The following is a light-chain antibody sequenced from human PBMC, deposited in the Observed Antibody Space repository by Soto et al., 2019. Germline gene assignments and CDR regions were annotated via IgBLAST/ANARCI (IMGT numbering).Light chain of an antibody. CDR1: QGIDTC. CDR3: QHYHSYPYT. V-gene: IGKV1-5*03. J-gene: IGKJ5*01. Sequence: DIQITQSPSTLSASGGGRITITCRARQGIDTCLAWYQQKPGKPPQFLINQASTLETGVPSRFSGSGSGTEFTLTITSLQRDDFASYFCQHYHSYPYTFGQGTRLEIK. CDR2: QAS.